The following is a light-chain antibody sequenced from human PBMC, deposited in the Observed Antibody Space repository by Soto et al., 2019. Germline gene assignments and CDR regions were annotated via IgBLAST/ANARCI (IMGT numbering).Light chain of an antibody. Sequence: QSAVTQPASVSGSPGQSITISCTGTSSDVGSYNLVSWYQQHPGKAPKLMIYEGSKRPSGVSNRFSGSKSGNTASLTISGLQAEDEADYSCCSYAGSSTWVFGGGTKLTVL. CDR3: CSYAGSSTWV. J-gene: IGLJ3*02. CDR1: SSDVGSYNL. V-gene: IGLV2-23*01. CDR2: EGS.